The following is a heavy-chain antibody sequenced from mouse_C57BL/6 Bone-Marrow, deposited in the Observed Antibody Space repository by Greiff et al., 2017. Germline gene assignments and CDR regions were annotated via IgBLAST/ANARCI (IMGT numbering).Heavy chain of an antibody. V-gene: IGHV5-4*01. CDR2: ISDGGSYT. CDR3: ARDGVYYGNLFAY. D-gene: IGHD2-1*01. J-gene: IGHJ3*01. CDR1: GFTFSSYA. Sequence: EVHLVESGGGLVKPGGSLKLSCAASGFTFSSYAMSWVRQTPEKRLAWVATISDGGSYTYYPDNVKGRFTISRDNAKNNLYLQMSHLKSEDTAMYYCARDGVYYGNLFAYWGQGTLVTVSA.